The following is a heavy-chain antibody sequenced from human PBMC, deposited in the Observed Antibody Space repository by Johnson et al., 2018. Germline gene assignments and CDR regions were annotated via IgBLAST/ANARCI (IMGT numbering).Heavy chain of an antibody. CDR3: AKHIAFRQDAFDL. V-gene: IGHV3-49*03. J-gene: IGHJ3*01. Sequence: VQLVESGGGLVQPGRSLRLSCTGSGLTFGDYALSWFRQAPGKGLEWVGFIRNKAYGGTTEYAASVKGRFTISRDDSKSIAYLQMNSLKTEDTAVYYCAKHIAFRQDAFDLWGQGTMVTVSS. D-gene: IGHD6-6*01. CDR1: GLTFGDYA. CDR2: IRNKAYGGTT.